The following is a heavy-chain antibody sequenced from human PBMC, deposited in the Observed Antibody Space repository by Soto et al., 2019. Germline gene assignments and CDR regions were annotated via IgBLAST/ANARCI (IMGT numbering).Heavy chain of an antibody. CDR3: AKDRVSIAAAGQYYFDY. Sequence: QVQLVESGGGVVQPGRSLRLSCAASGFTFSSYGMHWVRQAPGKGLXWVAVISYDGSNKYYADSVKGRFTISRDNSKNTLYLQMNSLRAEDTAVYYCAKDRVSIAAAGQYYFDYWGQGTLVTVSS. D-gene: IGHD6-13*01. J-gene: IGHJ4*02. CDR2: ISYDGSNK. V-gene: IGHV3-30*18. CDR1: GFTFSSYG.